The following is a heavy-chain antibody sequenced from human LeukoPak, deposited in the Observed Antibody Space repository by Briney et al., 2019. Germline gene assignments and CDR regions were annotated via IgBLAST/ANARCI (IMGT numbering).Heavy chain of an antibody. CDR1: GFTFSNYG. D-gene: IGHD2-2*01. Sequence: GGSLRLSCAASGFTFSNYGMHWVRQAPGKGLEWVAVISYDGSNKYYADSVKGRFTISRDNSKNTLYLQMNSLRADDTAVYDCAKDWVPAANPNYYYYGMDVWGQGTTVTVSS. V-gene: IGHV3-30*18. CDR3: AKDWVPAANPNYYYYGMDV. CDR2: ISYDGSNK. J-gene: IGHJ6*02.